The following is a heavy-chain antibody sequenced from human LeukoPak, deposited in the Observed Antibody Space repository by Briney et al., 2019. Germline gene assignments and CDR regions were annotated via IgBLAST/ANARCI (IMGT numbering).Heavy chain of an antibody. CDR1: GGSISSYY. CDR3: ARYGMDVLSFDY. V-gene: IGHV4-59*08. J-gene: IGHJ4*02. D-gene: IGHD3-16*01. Sequence: SETLSLTCTVSGGSISSYYWSWIRQPPGKGLEWIGYIYYSGSTNYNPSLKSRVTISVDTSKNQFSLKLSSVTAADTAMYYCARYGMDVLSFDYWGQGTLVTVSS. CDR2: IYYSGST.